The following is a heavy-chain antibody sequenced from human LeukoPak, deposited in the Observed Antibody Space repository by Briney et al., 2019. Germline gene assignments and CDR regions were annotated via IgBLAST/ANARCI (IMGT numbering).Heavy chain of an antibody. Sequence: PSETLSLTCTVSGGSISSSSYYWGWIRQPPGKGLEWIGSIYYSGSTYYNPSLKSRVTISVDTSKNQFSLKLSSVTAADTAVYYCARGSDIVVVPAAKAFDYWGQGTLVTVSS. CDR3: ARGSDIVVVPAAKAFDY. V-gene: IGHV4-39*01. CDR1: GGSISSSSYY. CDR2: IYYSGST. J-gene: IGHJ4*02. D-gene: IGHD2-2*01.